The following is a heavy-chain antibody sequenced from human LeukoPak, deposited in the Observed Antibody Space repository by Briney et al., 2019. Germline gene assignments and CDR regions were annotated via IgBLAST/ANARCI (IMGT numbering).Heavy chain of an antibody. CDR2: INPNSGGT. V-gene: IGHV1-2*02. CDR3: ARTPRWLTMGCDY. D-gene: IGHD5-24*01. J-gene: IGHJ4*02. Sequence: ASVKVSCKASGYTFTGYYMHWVRQAPGQGLEWMGWINPNSGGTNYAQKFQGRVTMTRDTSISTAYMELSRLRSDDTAVYYCARTPRWLTMGCDYWGQGTLVTVSS. CDR1: GYTFTGYY.